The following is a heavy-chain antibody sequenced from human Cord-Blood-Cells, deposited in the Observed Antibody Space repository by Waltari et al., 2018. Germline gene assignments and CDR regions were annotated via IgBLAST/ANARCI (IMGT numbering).Heavy chain of an antibody. CDR3: AREAAAPYDY. V-gene: IGHV1-3*01. CDR2: INVGDVNR. CDR1: GYTFNSYA. Sequence: QVQLVQSGAEVKKPGASVKVSCKASGYTFNSYAMHWVRQAPGQRLEWMGWINVGDVNRKYSQKFQGRFTITRDTAASTAYMGLSSLRSEDTAVYYCAREAAAPYDYWGQGTLVTVSS. D-gene: IGHD6-13*01. J-gene: IGHJ4*02.